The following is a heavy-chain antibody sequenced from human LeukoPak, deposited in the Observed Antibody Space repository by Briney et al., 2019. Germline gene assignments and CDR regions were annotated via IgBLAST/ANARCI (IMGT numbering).Heavy chain of an antibody. CDR2: IYPGDSDT. D-gene: IGHD6-6*01. CDR1: GYSFTSYW. CDR3: ARRYSSSSVLYWYFDL. Sequence: GESLKISCKGSGYSFTSYWIGWVRQMPGKGLEWMGIIYPGDSDTRYSPSFQGQVTISADKSISTAYLQWSSLKASDTAMYCCARRYSSSSVLYWYFDLWGRGTLVTVSS. J-gene: IGHJ2*01. V-gene: IGHV5-51*01.